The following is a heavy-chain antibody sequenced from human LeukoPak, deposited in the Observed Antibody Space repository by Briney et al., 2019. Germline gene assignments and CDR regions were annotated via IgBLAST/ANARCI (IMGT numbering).Heavy chain of an antibody. CDR1: GGSISSSSYY. CDR2: IYYSGST. J-gene: IGHJ4*02. D-gene: IGHD6-19*01. CDR3: ARRIAVAGTPFDY. Sequence: SETLSLTCTVSGGSISSSSYYWGWLRQPPGKGLEWIGSIYYSGSTYYNPSLKSRVTISVDTSKNQFSLKLSSVTAADTAVYYCARRIAVAGTPFDYWGQGTLVTVSS. V-gene: IGHV4-39*01.